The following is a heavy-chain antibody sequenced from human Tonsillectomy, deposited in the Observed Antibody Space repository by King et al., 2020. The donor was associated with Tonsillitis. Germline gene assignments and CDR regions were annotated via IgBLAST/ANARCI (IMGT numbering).Heavy chain of an antibody. D-gene: IGHD1-7*01. CDR3: AAGKGGNYALSDFDY. Sequence: QLVQSGPEVKKPGTSVKVSCKASGFTFTSSAVQWVRQARGQRLEWIGWIVVGSDNTNYAQKFQERVTITRDMSTSTAYMELSSLRSEDTAVYYCAAGKGGNYALSDFDYWGQGTLVTVSS. V-gene: IGHV1-58*01. J-gene: IGHJ4*02. CDR1: GFTFTSSA. CDR2: IVVGSDNT.